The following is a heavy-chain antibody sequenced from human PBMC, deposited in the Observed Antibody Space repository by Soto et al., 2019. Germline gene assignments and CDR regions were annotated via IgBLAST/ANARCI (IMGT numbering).Heavy chain of an antibody. CDR3: FFQAEDGIRDTVPVSAFLLNRSSDL. D-gene: IGHD2-15*01. CDR2: VSPSGTNK. V-gene: IGHV3-23*01. Sequence: KGQEWVSAVSPSGTNKYYADSVKGRFTISRDNSKNTLYLQMNSLRAEDTAVYYFFFQAEDGIRDTVPVSAFLLNRSSDL. J-gene: IGHJ2*01.